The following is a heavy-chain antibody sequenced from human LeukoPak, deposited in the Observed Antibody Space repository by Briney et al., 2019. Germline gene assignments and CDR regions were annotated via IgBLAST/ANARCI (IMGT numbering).Heavy chain of an antibody. V-gene: IGHV3-7*01. Sequence: PGGSLRLPCAASGFTFNKYWMTWVRQAPGKGLEWLANIKQDGSDKHYVNSVKGRFTISRDNAKKSVYLQLNSLRDEDTAIYYCTRENWGPDYWGQGTLVTVSS. J-gene: IGHJ4*02. CDR2: IKQDGSDK. CDR3: TRENWGPDY. D-gene: IGHD7-27*01. CDR1: GFTFNKYW.